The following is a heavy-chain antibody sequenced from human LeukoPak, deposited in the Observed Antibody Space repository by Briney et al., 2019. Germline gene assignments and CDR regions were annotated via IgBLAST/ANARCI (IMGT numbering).Heavy chain of an antibody. Sequence: AGGSLRLSGAASGFTFSSYAMSWVRQAPGKGLEWVSAISGSGGSTYYADSVKGRFTISRDNSKNTLYLQMNSLRAEDTAVYYCAKSGSAGSGWFFDYWGQGTLVTVSS. CDR1: GFTFSSYA. V-gene: IGHV3-23*01. J-gene: IGHJ4*02. CDR3: AKSGSAGSGWFFDY. CDR2: ISGSGGST. D-gene: IGHD6-19*01.